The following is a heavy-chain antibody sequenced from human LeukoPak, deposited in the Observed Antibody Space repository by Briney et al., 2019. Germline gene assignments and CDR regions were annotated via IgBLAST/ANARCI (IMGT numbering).Heavy chain of an antibody. J-gene: IGHJ4*02. CDR3: ARVNGNDALDY. V-gene: IGHV3-20*04. D-gene: IGHD1-1*01. CDR1: GFTFDDYG. Sequence: GGSLRLSCAASGFTFDDYGMSWVRQAPGKGLEWFSGINWNGGSTGYADSVKGRFTISRDNAKNSLYLQMNSLRAEDTALYYCARVNGNDALDYWGQGTLVTVSS. CDR2: INWNGGST.